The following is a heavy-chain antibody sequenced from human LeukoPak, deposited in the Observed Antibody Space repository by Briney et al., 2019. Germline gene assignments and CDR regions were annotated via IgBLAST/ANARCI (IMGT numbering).Heavy chain of an antibody. CDR1: GFTFGDYA. CDR2: IRSKAYGGTT. D-gene: IGHD3-22*01. J-gene: IGHJ4*02. V-gene: IGHV3-49*04. Sequence: PGRSLRLSCTASGFTFGDYAVSWVRQAPGKGLEWVGFIRSKAYGGTTEYVASVKGRFTISRDDSKSIAYLQMNSLKTEDTAVYYCTRTVGGYFAEVYFDYWGQGTLVTVSS. CDR3: TRTVGGYFAEVYFDY.